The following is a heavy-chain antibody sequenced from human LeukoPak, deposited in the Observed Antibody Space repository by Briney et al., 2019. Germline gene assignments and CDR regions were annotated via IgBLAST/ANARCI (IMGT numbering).Heavy chain of an antibody. CDR1: GFTFSNYW. D-gene: IGHD4-23*01. V-gene: IGHV3-74*03. J-gene: IGHJ3*02. CDR3: ARDVGGNLGDAFDI. Sequence: GGSLRLSCAASGFTFSNYWMHWVRQAPGKGLVWVSRINSDGSNATYEDSVKGRFTISRDNAKNTLYVQMNSLRAEDTAVYYCARDVGGNLGDAFDIWGQGTMVTVSS. CDR2: INSDGSNA.